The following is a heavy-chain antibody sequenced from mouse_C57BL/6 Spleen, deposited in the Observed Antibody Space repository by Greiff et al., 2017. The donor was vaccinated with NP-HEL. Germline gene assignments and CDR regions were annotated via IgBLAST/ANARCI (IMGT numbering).Heavy chain of an antibody. CDR1: GFTFSNYW. CDR3: TGWLLPSYYFDY. Sequence: EVQGVESGGGLVQPGGSMKLSCVASGFTFSNYWMNWVRQSPEKGLEWVAQIRLKSDNYATHYAESVKGRFTISRDDSKSSVYLQMNNLRAEDTGMYYCTGWLLPSYYFDYWGQGTTLTVSS. D-gene: IGHD2-3*01. CDR2: IRLKSDNYAT. V-gene: IGHV6-3*01. J-gene: IGHJ2*01.